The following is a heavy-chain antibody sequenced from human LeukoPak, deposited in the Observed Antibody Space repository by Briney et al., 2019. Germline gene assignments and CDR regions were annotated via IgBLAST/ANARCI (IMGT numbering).Heavy chain of an antibody. J-gene: IGHJ4*02. CDR2: IVPILGTA. Sequence: ASVKVSCKAPGGSFGRYAVSWVRQAPGQGLEWMGGIVPILGTANYAQKFQGRVTITADDSTGTAYMELTSLRSADTAVYYCARSQGYSYGSSYWGQGTLVTVSS. CDR1: GGSFGRYA. D-gene: IGHD5-18*01. CDR3: ARSQGYSYGSSY. V-gene: IGHV1-69*13.